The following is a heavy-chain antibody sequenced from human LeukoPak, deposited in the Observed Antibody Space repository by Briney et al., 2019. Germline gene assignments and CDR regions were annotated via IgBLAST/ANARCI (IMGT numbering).Heavy chain of an antibody. J-gene: IGHJ6*03. CDR3: AREVGDYQGYYYYMGV. CDR1: GFTFSNYW. D-gene: IGHD2-2*01. Sequence: GGSLRLSCAASGFTFSNYWMHCVRQAPGKGLVWVSRISPYGSSATYADSVKGRFTISRDNAKNTVYLQMDSLGAEDTAVYYCAREVGDYQGYYYYMGVWGKGTMVTVSS. CDR2: ISPYGSSA. V-gene: IGHV3-74*03.